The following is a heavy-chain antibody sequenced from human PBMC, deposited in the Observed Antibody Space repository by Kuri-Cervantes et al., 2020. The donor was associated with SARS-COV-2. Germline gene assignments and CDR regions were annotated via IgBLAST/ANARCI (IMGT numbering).Heavy chain of an antibody. Sequence: GGSLRLSCKGSGYRFTNYWIGWVRQMPGKGLEWMGIIYPGDSDTAYSPSFQGQVTISADKSISTAFLQWSSLKASDTAMYYCARPRYHLTLVDAFDIWGQGTTVTVSS. J-gene: IGHJ3*02. CDR2: IYPGDSDT. V-gene: IGHV5-51*01. CDR3: ARPRYHLTLVDAFDI. D-gene: IGHD6-6*01. CDR1: GYRFTNYW.